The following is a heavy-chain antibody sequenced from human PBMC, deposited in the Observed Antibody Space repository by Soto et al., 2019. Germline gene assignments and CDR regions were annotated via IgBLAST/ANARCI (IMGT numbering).Heavy chain of an antibody. V-gene: IGHV3-21*01. D-gene: IGHD3-22*01. Sequence: GGSLRLSCAASGFTFSWYSMNWVRQAPGKGLEWVSSISSSSSYIYYADSVKGRFTISRDNAKNSLYLQMNSLRAEDTAVYYCARVHYYDSSGYSHWGQRTLVTVSS. CDR2: ISSSSSYI. CDR3: ARVHYYDSSGYSH. CDR1: GFTFSWYS. J-gene: IGHJ4*02.